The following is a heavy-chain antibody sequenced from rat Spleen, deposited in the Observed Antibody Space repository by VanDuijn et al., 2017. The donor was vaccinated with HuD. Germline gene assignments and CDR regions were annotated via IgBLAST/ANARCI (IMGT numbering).Heavy chain of an antibody. CDR2: INYDGSST. V-gene: IGHV5-7*01. D-gene: IGHD1-7*01. J-gene: IGHJ2*01. Sequence: EVQLVESGGGLVQPGRSLKLSCAASGFTFNDYYMAWVRQAPTKGLEWVATINYDGSSTNYRDSVKGRFTISRDNAKSTLYLQMESLRSEDTATYYCAKVPYYGYYYFDYWGQGVMVTVSS. CDR3: AKVPYYGYYYFDY. CDR1: GFTFNDYY.